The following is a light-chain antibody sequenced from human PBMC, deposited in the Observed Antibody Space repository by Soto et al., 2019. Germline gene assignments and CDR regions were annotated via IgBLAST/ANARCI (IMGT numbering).Light chain of an antibody. CDR1: QSISSW. Sequence: DIPMTQSPSTLSASVGDRVTLTCRASQSISSWLAWYHQKPGKAPKFLIYDASSLESGVPSRFSGSGSGTEFTLTIRSLQPEDFAHYYCQQYNSYPWTFGQGKKVAIK. J-gene: IGKJ1*01. CDR3: QQYNSYPWT. V-gene: IGKV1-5*01. CDR2: DAS.